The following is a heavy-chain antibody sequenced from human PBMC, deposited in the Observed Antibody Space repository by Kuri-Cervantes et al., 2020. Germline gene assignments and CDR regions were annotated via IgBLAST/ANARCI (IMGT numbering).Heavy chain of an antibody. Sequence: GGSLRLSCAASGFTFDDYAMHWVRQAPGKGLEWVSGISWNSGSIGYADSVKGRFTISRDNAKNSLYLQMNSLRGEDTAVYYCARGDPGLAVAGTAYYFDSWGQGTLVTVSS. CDR3: ARGDPGLAVAGTAYYFDS. D-gene: IGHD6-19*01. CDR2: ISWNSGSI. V-gene: IGHV3-9*01. CDR1: GFTFDDYA. J-gene: IGHJ4*02.